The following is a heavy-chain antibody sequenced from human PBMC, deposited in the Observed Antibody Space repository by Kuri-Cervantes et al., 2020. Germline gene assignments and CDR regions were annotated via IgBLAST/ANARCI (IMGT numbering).Heavy chain of an antibody. CDR3: ARDLGWTFDY. CDR1: GFTFSSYW. V-gene: IGHV3-21*01. Sequence: GGSLRLSCAASGFTFSSYWMHWVRQAPGKGLEWVSSISSSSSYIYYADSVKGRFTISRDNAKNSLYLQMNSLRAEDTAVYYCARDLGWTFDYWGQGTLVTVSS. CDR2: ISSSSSYI. J-gene: IGHJ4*02. D-gene: IGHD3/OR15-3a*01.